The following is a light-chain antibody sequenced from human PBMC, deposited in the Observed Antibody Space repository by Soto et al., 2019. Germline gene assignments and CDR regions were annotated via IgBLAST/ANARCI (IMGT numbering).Light chain of an antibody. Sequence: EIVMPQSEATLPVSRGERATLSCMDNQSVSSNLAWYQQNPGQAPRLLIYGASTRATGIPARFSGSGSGTEFTLTISSLQSEDFAVYYCQQYNNWPYTFGQGTKLEIK. CDR2: GAS. CDR1: QSVSSN. CDR3: QQYNNWPYT. J-gene: IGKJ2*01. V-gene: IGKV3-15*01.